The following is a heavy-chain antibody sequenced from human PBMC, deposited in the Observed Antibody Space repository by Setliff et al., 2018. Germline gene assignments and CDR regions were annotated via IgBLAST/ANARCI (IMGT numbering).Heavy chain of an antibody. CDR2: TYDSGST. V-gene: IGHV4-59*12. CDR1: GGSISSYY. CDR3: ARAAVTSGARADYFDN. Sequence: SETLSLTCTVSGGSISSYYWSWIRQPPGKGLEWIGSTYDSGSTYYNPSLNSRVTISEDTSKNQFSLKLTSVTAADAAVYYCARAAVTSGARADYFDNWGRGTLVTVSS. D-gene: IGHD4-17*01. J-gene: IGHJ4*02.